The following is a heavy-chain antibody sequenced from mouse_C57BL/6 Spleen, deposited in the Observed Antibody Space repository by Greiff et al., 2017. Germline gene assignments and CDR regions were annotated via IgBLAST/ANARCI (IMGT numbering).Heavy chain of an antibody. D-gene: IGHD2-1*01. V-gene: IGHV1-15*01. CDR1: GYTFTDYE. CDR2: IDPEPGGT. CDR3: TRALPWYFDV. J-gene: IGHJ1*03. Sequence: VQLQESGAELVRPGASVTLSCKASGYTFTDYEMHWVKQTPVHGLEWIGAIDPEPGGTAYNQKFKGKAILTADKSSSTAYMELHSLTSEYSAVYYYTRALPWYFDVWGTGTTVTVSS.